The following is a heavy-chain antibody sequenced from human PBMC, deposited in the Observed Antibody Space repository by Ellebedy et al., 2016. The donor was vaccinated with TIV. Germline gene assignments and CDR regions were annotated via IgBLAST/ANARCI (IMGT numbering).Heavy chain of an antibody. CDR1: GFTFSSYW. V-gene: IGHV3-7*03. D-gene: IGHD6-19*01. CDR3: AKGKGTAWYLLDY. CDR2: IYQDGSMQ. Sequence: GGSLRLSCAASGFTFSSYWMSWVRQAPGKGLEWVASIYQDGSMQYYVDSVQGRFTISRDTSKNTLYLQMNDLRAEDTALYYFAKGKGTAWYLLDYWGQGTLVTISS. J-gene: IGHJ4*02.